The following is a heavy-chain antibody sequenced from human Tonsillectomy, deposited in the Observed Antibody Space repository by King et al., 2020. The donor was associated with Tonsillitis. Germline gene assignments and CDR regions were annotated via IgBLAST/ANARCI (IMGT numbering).Heavy chain of an antibody. Sequence: VQLVESGAEVKKPGSSVKVSCEASGGTFNNYAFCWVRQAPGQGLEWMGGIIPMFGSANSAENFQGRGTVTADKAPSTVFMVLSSLSSVDTAIYYCARDLPGSTILFVAFDIWGQGTKVTVSS. J-gene: IGHJ3*02. CDR2: IIPMFGSA. V-gene: IGHV1-69*06. CDR1: GGTFNNYA. D-gene: IGHD2-2*01. CDR3: ARDLPGSTILFVAFDI.